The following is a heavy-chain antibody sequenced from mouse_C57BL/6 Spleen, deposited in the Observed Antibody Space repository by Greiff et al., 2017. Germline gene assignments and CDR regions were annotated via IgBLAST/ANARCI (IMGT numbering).Heavy chain of an antibody. V-gene: IGHV1-26*01. Sequence: VQLQQSGPELVKPGASVKISCKASGYTFTDYYMNWVKQSHGKSLEWIGDINPNNGGTSYNQKFKGKATLTVDKSSSTAYMELRSLTSEDYAVYYCERGYYDYDGPAWFAYWGQGTLVTVSA. CDR2: INPNNGGT. CDR1: GYTFTDYY. D-gene: IGHD2-4*01. J-gene: IGHJ3*01. CDR3: ERGYYDYDGPAWFAY.